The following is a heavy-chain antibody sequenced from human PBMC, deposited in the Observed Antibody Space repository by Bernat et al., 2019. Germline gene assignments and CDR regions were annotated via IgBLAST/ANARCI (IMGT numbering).Heavy chain of an antibody. V-gene: IGHV3-21*01. CDR3: ARDPLAYYYASSDYFHFNWFDP. CDR2: ISSSSSYI. CDR1: GFTFSSYS. J-gene: IGHJ5*02. Sequence: EVQLVESGGGLVKPGGSLRLSCAASGFTFSSYSMNWVRQAPGKGLEWVSSISSSSSYIYYADSVKGRFTISRDNAKNSLYLQMNSLRAEDKAVYYCARDPLAYYYASSDYFHFNWFDPWGQGTLVTVSS. D-gene: IGHD3-22*01.